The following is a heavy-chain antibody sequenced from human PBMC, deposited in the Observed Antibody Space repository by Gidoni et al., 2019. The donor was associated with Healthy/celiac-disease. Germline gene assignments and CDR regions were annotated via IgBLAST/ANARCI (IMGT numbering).Heavy chain of an antibody. CDR1: GFTFSSYA. D-gene: IGHD3-22*01. V-gene: IGHV3-23*01. J-gene: IGHJ4*02. Sequence: EVQLLESGGGLVQPGGSLRLSCAASGFTFSSYAMSWVRQAPGKGLEWVSAISGSGGSTYYADSVKGRFTISRDNSKNTLYLQMNSLRAEDTAVYYCAKYDPLVYDSSGYYYNLDYWGQGTLVTVSS. CDR3: AKYDPLVYDSSGYYYNLDY. CDR2: ISGSGGST.